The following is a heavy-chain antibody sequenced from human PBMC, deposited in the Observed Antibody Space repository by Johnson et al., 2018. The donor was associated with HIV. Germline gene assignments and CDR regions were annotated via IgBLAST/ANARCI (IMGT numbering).Heavy chain of an antibody. D-gene: IGHD6-19*01. CDR2: IQQDGSVK. V-gene: IGHV3-7*01. Sequence: VQLVESGGGLVQPGGSLRLSCAGSGFTFSDYWMSWVRRAPGKGLAWVANIQQDGSVKYYVDSVKGRFTIARDNAKSSLYLQMNSLRAEDTAVYYCARFYSSGWSDAFDIWGQGTMVTVSS. J-gene: IGHJ3*02. CDR3: ARFYSSGWSDAFDI. CDR1: GFTFSDYW.